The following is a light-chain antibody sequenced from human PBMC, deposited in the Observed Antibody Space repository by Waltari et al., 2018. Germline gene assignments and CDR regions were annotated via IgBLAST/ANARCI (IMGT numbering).Light chain of an antibody. CDR2: EDN. Sequence: SYELTQPPSVSVSPGQTAIIPCSGDELDSKSTSWYRQSPGQSPVLILHEDNKRPSGIPYRFSGSSSGNIATLTISGTQAMDEAEYYCQAWDNTIVVFGGGTKLTVL. J-gene: IGLJ3*02. V-gene: IGLV3-1*01. CDR3: QAWDNTIVV. CDR1: ELDSKS.